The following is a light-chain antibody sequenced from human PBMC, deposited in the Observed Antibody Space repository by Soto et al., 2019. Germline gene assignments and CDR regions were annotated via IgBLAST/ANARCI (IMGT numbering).Light chain of an antibody. CDR2: DAS. CDR1: QTISKW. CDR3: QQYHTFWT. J-gene: IGKJ1*01. V-gene: IGKV1-5*01. Sequence: DIQMTQSPSTLSASVGDRVTITCRASQTISKWLAWYQRKPGKAPKLLIYDASTLESGVPSRFSGSGSGTEFTLTINSLQADDFATYFCQQYHTFWTVGQGTKVDSK.